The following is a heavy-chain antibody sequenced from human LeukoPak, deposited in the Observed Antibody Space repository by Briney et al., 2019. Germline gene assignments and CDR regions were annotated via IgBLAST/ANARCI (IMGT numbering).Heavy chain of an antibody. V-gene: IGHV1-18*01. Sequence: GASVKVSCEASGYTFTSYGFIWVRQAPGQGLEWMGWISAYNGNTNYAQKFQGRVTMTTDTSTSTAYMELRSLRSDDTAVYYCARLWGSVGAPGFDYWGQGTLVTVSS. CDR2: ISAYNGNT. CDR1: GYTFTSYG. CDR3: ARLWGSVGAPGFDY. J-gene: IGHJ4*02. D-gene: IGHD1-26*01.